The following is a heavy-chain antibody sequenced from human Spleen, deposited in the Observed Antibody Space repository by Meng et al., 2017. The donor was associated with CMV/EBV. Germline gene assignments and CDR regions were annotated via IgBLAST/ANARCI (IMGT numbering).Heavy chain of an antibody. J-gene: IGHJ6*02. CDR2: IYFTGSV. V-gene: IGHV4-59*01. D-gene: IGHD3-3*01. CDR3: ARADSTIFGVVIGNMDV. CDR1: GGSFRNYF. Sequence: SETLSLTCTVSGGSFRNYFWNWIRQYPGKRLEWIGYIYFTGSVNYTPSLRGRVTMSIDTSNNQFSLKLRSVTAADAAVYYCARADSTIFGVVIGNMDVWGQGTTVTVSS.